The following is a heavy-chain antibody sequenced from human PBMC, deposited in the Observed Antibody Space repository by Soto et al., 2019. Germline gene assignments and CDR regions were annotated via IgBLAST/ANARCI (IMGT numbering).Heavy chain of an antibody. D-gene: IGHD2-2*01. CDR3: ARGRGSTGYLGREHYFDY. J-gene: IGHJ4*02. CDR2: IDIGGNT. Sequence: EVQVVESGGGLVQPGGSLRLSCAASGFSVTNNYMNWVRQAPGKGLEWVSIIDIGGNTYYADSVKERFTISRDNSRNTLYLQMDSLRAEDTAVYYCARGRGSTGYLGREHYFDYWGQGTLVTVSP. V-gene: IGHV3-66*01. CDR1: GFSVTNNY.